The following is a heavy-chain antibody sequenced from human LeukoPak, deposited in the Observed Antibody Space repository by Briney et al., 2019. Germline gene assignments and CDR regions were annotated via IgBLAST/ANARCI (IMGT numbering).Heavy chain of an antibody. CDR1: GLTFSTYW. V-gene: IGHV3-74*03. J-gene: IGHJ4*02. CDR2: INPDGSIR. D-gene: IGHD1-26*01. CDR3: AREARVGGALQY. Sequence: GGSLRLSCAASGLTFSTYWMHWVRQAPAKGLAWVARINPDGSIRTYANSVQGRVTLSRDTAKETLFLQMNSLRAEDTAVYYCAREARVGGALQYWGQGTPVTVSS.